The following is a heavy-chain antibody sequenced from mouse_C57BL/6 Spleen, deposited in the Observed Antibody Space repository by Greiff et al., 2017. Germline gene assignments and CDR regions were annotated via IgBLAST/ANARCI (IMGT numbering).Heavy chain of an antibody. V-gene: IGHV5-4*01. CDR3: AREGYYYAMDD. CDR2: ISDGGSYT. CDR1: GFTFSSYA. J-gene: IGHJ4*01. Sequence: EVQLVESGGGLVKPGGSLKLSCAASGFTFSSYAMSWVRQTPEKRLEWVATISDGGSYTYYPDNVKGRFTISRDNAKNNLYLQMSHLKSEDTAMYYCAREGYYYAMDDWGQGTSVTVSS.